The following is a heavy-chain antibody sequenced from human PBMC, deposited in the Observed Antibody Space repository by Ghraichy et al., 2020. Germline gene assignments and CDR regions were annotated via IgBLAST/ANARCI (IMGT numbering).Heavy chain of an antibody. V-gene: IGHV3-7*03. CDR2: IKMDGRDK. Sequence: GSLRLSCAASGFSFRHSWMNWVRQAPGKGLEWLANIKMDGRDKDYVDSVKGRFAISRDNAKNSLFLQMNSLRAEDTAVYYCVRGTPLPGLDIWGRGTLVTVFS. CDR1: GFSFRHSW. CDR3: VRGTPLPGLDI. J-gene: IGHJ3*02. D-gene: IGHD1-1*01.